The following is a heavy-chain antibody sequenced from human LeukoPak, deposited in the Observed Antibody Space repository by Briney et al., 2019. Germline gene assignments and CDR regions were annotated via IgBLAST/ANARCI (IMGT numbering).Heavy chain of an antibody. V-gene: IGHV1-2*02. D-gene: IGHD6-25*01. CDR2: INPNSGGT. Sequence: GASVRVYCKASGYTFTGYFIHWVRQAPGQGLEWMGWINPNSGGTDYAQKFQGRVTLTRDTSISTAYMELSRLRSDDTAVYYCARAGTSSGVFDYWGQGTLVTVSS. CDR3: ARAGTSSGVFDY. J-gene: IGHJ4*02. CDR1: GYTFTGYF.